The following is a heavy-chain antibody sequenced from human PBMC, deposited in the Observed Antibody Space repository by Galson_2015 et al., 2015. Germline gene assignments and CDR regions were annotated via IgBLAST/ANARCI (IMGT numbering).Heavy chain of an antibody. J-gene: IGHJ3*02. Sequence: CAISGDSVSSNSATWNRIRQSPSRGLEWLGRTYQRSKFYTDYAESVKSRITINPDTSKNQFSLQLKSVTPDDTAVYYCARDSRPFSVAAAFDIWGQGTMVTVSS. CDR3: ARDSRPFSVAAAFDI. CDR1: GDSVSSNSAT. D-gene: IGHD2-15*01. CDR2: TYQRSKFYT. V-gene: IGHV6-1*01.